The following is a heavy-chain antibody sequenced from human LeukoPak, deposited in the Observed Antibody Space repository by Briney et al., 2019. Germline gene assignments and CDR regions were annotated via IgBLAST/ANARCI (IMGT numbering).Heavy chain of an antibody. CDR2: IYTGGTT. Sequence: PSETLSLTCTDSGGSISSSSYYWGWIRQPPGKGLEWIGSIYTGGTTYYNPSLKSRVTISVDKSKNQFSLKLSSVTAADTAVYYCARRGCSYAPFDYWGQGTLVTVSS. CDR1: GGSISSSSYY. J-gene: IGHJ4*02. D-gene: IGHD5-18*01. CDR3: ARRGCSYAPFDY. V-gene: IGHV4-39*07.